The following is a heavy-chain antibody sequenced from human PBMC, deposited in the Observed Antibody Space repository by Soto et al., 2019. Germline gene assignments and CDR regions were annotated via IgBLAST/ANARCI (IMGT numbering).Heavy chain of an antibody. J-gene: IGHJ4*02. D-gene: IGHD1-26*01. CDR1: GFTFSSYA. V-gene: IGHV3-23*01. CDR2: ISGSGDST. CDR3: ARRGSGSYYDY. Sequence: EVQLLESGGGLKQPGGSLRLSCAASGFTFSSYAMNWVRQAPGKGLEWVSVISGSGDSTYYADSVKGRFTISRDNSKNTLYLQMNSLRAEDTAVYYCARRGSGSYYDYWGQGTLVTVSS.